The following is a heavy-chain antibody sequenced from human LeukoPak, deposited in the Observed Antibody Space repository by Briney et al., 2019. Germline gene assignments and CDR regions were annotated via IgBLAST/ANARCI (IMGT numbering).Heavy chain of an antibody. CDR1: GFTVSSNY. CDR3: ATFLAIVTARDGLYFQH. Sequence: PGGSLRLSCAASGFTVSSNYMSWVRQAPGKGLEWVSVIYSGGSTYYADSVKGRFTISRDNSKNTLYLQMNSLRAEDTAVYYCATFLAIVTARDGLYFQHWGQGTLVTVSS. CDR2: IYSGGST. V-gene: IGHV3-53*01. D-gene: IGHD3-3*02. J-gene: IGHJ1*01.